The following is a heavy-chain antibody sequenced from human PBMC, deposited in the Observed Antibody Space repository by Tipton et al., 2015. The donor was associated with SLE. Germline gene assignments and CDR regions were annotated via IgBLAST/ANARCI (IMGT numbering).Heavy chain of an antibody. D-gene: IGHD6-13*01. CDR1: GYSISSGYY. Sequence: TLSLTCAVSGYSISSGYYWGWIRQPPGKGLEWIGSIYYSGSTYCNPSLKSQVTISVDTSKNQFSLKLGSVTAADTAVYYCARGPPYRAAAAPRYYYYYMDVWGKGTTVTVSS. V-gene: IGHV4-38-2*01. J-gene: IGHJ6*03. CDR3: ARGPPYRAAAAPRYYYYYMDV. CDR2: IYYSGST.